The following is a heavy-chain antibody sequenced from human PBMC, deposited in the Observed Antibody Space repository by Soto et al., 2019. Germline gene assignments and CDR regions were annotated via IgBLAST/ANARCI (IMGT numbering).Heavy chain of an antibody. CDR3: ARDKMGDYMQSLFYYYYGMDV. CDR2: IYYSGST. J-gene: IGHJ6*02. V-gene: IGHV4-30-4*01. CDR1: GGSISSGDYY. D-gene: IGHD4-17*01. Sequence: QVQLQESGPGLVKPSQTLSLTCTVSGGSISSGDYYWSWIRQPPGKGLEWIGYIYYSGSTYYNPSLKSRVTISVDTSKNQFSLKLSSVTAADTAVYYCARDKMGDYMQSLFYYYYGMDVWGQGTTVTVSS.